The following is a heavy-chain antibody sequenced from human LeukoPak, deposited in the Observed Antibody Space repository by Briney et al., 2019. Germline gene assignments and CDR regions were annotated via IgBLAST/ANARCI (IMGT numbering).Heavy chain of an antibody. D-gene: IGHD5-12*01. J-gene: IGHJ4*02. CDR2: INHSGST. V-gene: IGHV4-34*01. Sequence: PSETLSLTCAVYGGSFSGYYWSWIRQPPGKGLEWIGEINHSGSTNYNPSLKSRVTISVDTSKNQFSLKLSSVTAADTAVYYCARGWDIVATIYYFDYWGQGTLVTVSS. CDR1: GGSFSGYY. CDR3: ARGWDIVATIYYFDY.